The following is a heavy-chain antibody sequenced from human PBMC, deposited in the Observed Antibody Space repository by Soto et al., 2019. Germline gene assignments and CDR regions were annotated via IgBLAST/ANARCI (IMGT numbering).Heavy chain of an antibody. D-gene: IGHD3-16*01. CDR3: ATSISVGGGG. V-gene: IGHV3-74*02. Sequence: EVQLLESGGDLVQPGGSLRLSCGASGFTFSISAMSWVRQAPGKGLEWVSRINSDGSSTRYADSVKGRFTISRDNAKNTLYLQMNNLRVEDTALYYCATSISVGGGGWGQGTLVTVSS. J-gene: IGHJ4*02. CDR1: GFTFSISA. CDR2: INSDGSST.